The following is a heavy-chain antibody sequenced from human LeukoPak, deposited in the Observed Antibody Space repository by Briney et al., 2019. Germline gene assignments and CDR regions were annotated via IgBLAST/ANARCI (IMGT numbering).Heavy chain of an antibody. CDR3: ARGRGYCSSTSCYGYYFDY. CDR2: IFSSGTT. V-gene: IGHV4-4*07. D-gene: IGHD2-2*01. CDR1: SGSISTYY. J-gene: IGHJ4*02. Sequence: PSETLSLTCTVSSGSISTYYWSWIRQPAGKGLEWIGRIFSSGTTNYNPSLESRVTMSVDTSKNQFSLKLSSVTAADTAVYYCARGRGYCSSTSCYGYYFDYWGQGTLVTVSS.